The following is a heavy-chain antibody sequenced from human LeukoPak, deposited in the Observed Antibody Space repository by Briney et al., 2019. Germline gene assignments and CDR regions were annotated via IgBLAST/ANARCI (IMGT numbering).Heavy chain of an antibody. CDR1: GFTFSYFW. V-gene: IGHV3-7*05. CDR3: ARDNVGATPFDY. D-gene: IGHD1-26*01. J-gene: IGHJ4*02. Sequence: PAGSLRLSCAASGFTFSYFWMSWVRQAPGKGLEWVANINLDGTERHYVDSVKGRFTISRDNARKSLYLQMNSLRDEDTAVYYCARDNVGATPFDYWGQGTLVTVSS. CDR2: INLDGTER.